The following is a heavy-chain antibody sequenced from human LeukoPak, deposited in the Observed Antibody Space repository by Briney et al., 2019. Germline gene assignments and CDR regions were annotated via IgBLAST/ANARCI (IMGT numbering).Heavy chain of an antibody. CDR1: GGSISTYY. V-gene: IGHV4-4*09. CDR2: IYTSGSA. D-gene: IGHD2-2*01. Sequence: SETLSLTCTVSGGSISTYYWSWFRPPPGKGVEWIGYIYTSGSANNNPSLKRRVTISVDTSKRQFSLKLTSVTAADTAVYYCARHARFCTSTSCYDYWGQGTLVTVSS. J-gene: IGHJ4*02. CDR3: ARHARFCTSTSCYDY.